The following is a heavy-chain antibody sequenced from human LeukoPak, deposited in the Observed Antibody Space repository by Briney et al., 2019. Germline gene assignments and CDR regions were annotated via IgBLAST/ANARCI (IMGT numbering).Heavy chain of an antibody. CDR3: ARLSVTTRGWFDP. Sequence: SETLSLTCTVSGGSISSSTYYWGWIRQPPGKGLEWIGSMYYSGSTYYNPSLKSRVTISVDTSKNQFSLKLSSVTAADTAVYYCARLSVTTRGWFDPWGQGTLVTVSS. J-gene: IGHJ5*02. V-gene: IGHV4-39*07. D-gene: IGHD4-17*01. CDR2: MYYSGST. CDR1: GGSISSSTYY.